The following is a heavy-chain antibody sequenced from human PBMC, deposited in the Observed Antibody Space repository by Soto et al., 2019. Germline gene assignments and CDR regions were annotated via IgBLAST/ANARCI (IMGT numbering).Heavy chain of an antibody. Sequence: GGSLRLSCAASGFTFSSYAMHWVRQAPGKGLEWVAVISYDGSNKYCADSVKGRFTISRDNSKNTLYLQMNSLRAEDTAVYYCARDPGSGWYGDYFDYWGQGTLVTVSS. CDR2: ISYDGSNK. J-gene: IGHJ4*02. CDR1: GFTFSSYA. V-gene: IGHV3-30-3*01. CDR3: ARDPGSGWYGDYFDY. D-gene: IGHD6-19*01.